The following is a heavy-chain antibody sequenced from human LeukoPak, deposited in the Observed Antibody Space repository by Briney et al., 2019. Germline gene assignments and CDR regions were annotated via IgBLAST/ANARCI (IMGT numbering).Heavy chain of an antibody. D-gene: IGHD3/OR15-3a*01. V-gene: IGHV4-39*01. J-gene: IGHJ4*02. CDR1: GGSISTSSYY. Sequence: PSETLSLTCTVSGGSISTSSYYWGWIRQPPGKGLEWIGSIYYSGNTYYDASLKSQVSISIDTSKNQFSLRLTSVTAADTAVYYCARQTGSGLFILPGGQGTLVTVSS. CDR2: IYYSGNT. CDR3: ARQTGSGLFILP.